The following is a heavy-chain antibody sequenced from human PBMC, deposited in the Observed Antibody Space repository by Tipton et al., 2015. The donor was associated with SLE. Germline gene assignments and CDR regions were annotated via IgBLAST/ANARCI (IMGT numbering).Heavy chain of an antibody. CDR2: IDPSDSYT. J-gene: IGHJ4*02. V-gene: IGHV5-10-1*01. CDR3: ATTLGSSYYYGSGSYLSY. Sequence: QSGPEVKKPGESLKISCKGSGYSFTSYWIGWVRQMPGKGLEWMGRIDPSDSYTNYSPSFQGHVTISADKSISTAYLQWSSLKASDTAMYYCATTLGSSYYYGSGSYLSYWGQGTLVTVSS. CDR1: GYSFTSYW. D-gene: IGHD3-10*01.